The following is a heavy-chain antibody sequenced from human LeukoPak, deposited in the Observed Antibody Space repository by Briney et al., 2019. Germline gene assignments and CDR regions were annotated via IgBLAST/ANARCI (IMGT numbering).Heavy chain of an antibody. J-gene: IGHJ4*02. D-gene: IGHD2-2*01. V-gene: IGHV3-23*01. CDR3: ARMRDVVVPAALDC. CDR2: ISGRGDST. Sequence: GGSLRLSCAASGFTFSSYAMTWVRQAPGKGLEWVSGISGRGDSTYYADSVKGRFTISRDNSKNTLYLQMNSLRVEDTAVYYCARMRDVVVPAALDCWGQGTLVTVSS. CDR1: GFTFSSYA.